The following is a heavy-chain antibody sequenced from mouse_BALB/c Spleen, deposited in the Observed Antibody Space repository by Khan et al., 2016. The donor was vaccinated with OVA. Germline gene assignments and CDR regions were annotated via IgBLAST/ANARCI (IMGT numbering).Heavy chain of an antibody. CDR1: GYTFTTYW. CDR2: INLTSGYT. J-gene: IGHJ2*01. V-gene: IGHV1-7*01. CDR3: ARDRIDY. Sequence: QVQLQQSGAELAKPGASVKMSCKASGYTFTTYWMHWVKQRPGQGLEWIGHINLTSGYTDSNQMFKDKATLTADKSSSTAYMQLSSLTSDDSAVYYCARDRIDYWGQGTTLTVSS.